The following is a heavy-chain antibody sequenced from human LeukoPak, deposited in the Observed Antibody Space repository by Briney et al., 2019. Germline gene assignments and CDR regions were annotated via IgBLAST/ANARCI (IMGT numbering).Heavy chain of an antibody. D-gene: IGHD2-21*01. V-gene: IGHV3-23*01. J-gene: IGHJ4*02. CDR3: AKRPERYGGAAHFFDY. Sequence: GGSLRLSCAASGFTFINYAMSWVRQAPGKGLEWVSAISGTGPTTYYADSVKGRFTISRDNSQNTLYLQMNSLRAEDTAVYYCAKRPERYGGAAHFFDYWGQGTLVTVPS. CDR2: ISGTGPTT. CDR1: GFTFINYA.